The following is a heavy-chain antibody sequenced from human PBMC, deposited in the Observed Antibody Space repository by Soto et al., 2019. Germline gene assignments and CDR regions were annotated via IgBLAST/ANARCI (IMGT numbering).Heavy chain of an antibody. CDR2: INPNSGGT. D-gene: IGHD2-15*01. Sequence: QVQLVQSGAEVKKPGASVKVSCKASGYTFTGYYMHWVRQAPGQGLEWMGWINPNSGGTNYAQKFEGWVITTRDTSISKACMELSRLRSDGRAVYYCQREKGGDWFDPWGQGTLVTVSS. CDR3: QREKGGDWFDP. V-gene: IGHV1-2*04. J-gene: IGHJ5*02. CDR1: GYTFTGYY.